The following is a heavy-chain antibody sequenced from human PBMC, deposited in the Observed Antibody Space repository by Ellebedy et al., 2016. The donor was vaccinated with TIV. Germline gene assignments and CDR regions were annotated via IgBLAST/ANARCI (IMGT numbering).Heavy chain of an antibody. J-gene: IGHJ4*02. Sequence: ASVKVSCXASGYTFTSYGISWVRQAPGQGLEWMGWISAYNGNTNYAQKLQGRVTMTTDTSTSTAYMELRSLRSDDTAVYYCARDLTRGTGALSRAPPGYWGQGTLVTVSS. D-gene: IGHD3-9*01. CDR1: GYTFTSYG. CDR3: ARDLTRGTGALSRAPPGY. V-gene: IGHV1-18*01. CDR2: ISAYNGNT.